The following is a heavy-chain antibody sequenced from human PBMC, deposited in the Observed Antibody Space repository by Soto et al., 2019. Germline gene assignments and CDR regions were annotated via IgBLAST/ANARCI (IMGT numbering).Heavy chain of an antibody. J-gene: IGHJ6*02. Sequence: LRLSCAASGFTFSSYGMHWVRQAPGKGLEWVAVIWYDGSNKYYADSVKGRFTISRDNSKNTLYLQMNSLRAEDTAVYYCARDRAARKSYYYYGMDVWGQGTTVTVSS. CDR3: ARDRAARKSYYYYGMDV. CDR2: IWYDGSNK. CDR1: GFTFSSYG. D-gene: IGHD6-25*01. V-gene: IGHV3-33*01.